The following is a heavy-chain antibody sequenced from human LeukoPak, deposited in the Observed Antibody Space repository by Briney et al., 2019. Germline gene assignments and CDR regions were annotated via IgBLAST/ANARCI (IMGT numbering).Heavy chain of an antibody. D-gene: IGHD3-10*01. CDR3: ATDRGHSGSYYKPFDY. J-gene: IGHJ4*02. CDR2: FDPEDGET. CDR1: GYTLTELS. V-gene: IGHV1-24*01. Sequence: GASVKVSCKVSGYTLTELSMHWVRQAPGKGLEWMGGFDPEDGETIYAQKFQGRVTMTEDTSTDTAYMELSSLRSEDTAVYYCATDRGHSGSYYKPFDYWGQGTSVTVSS.